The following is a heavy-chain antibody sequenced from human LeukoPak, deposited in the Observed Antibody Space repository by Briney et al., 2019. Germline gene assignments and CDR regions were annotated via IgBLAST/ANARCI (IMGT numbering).Heavy chain of an antibody. D-gene: IGHD2-2*01. CDR3: AKKSSSTRCHEGDY. CDR2: ISDDGSNK. V-gene: IGHV3-30*18. J-gene: IGHJ4*02. CDR1: GFNFSSYG. Sequence: GGSLRLSCAASGFNFSSYGMHWVRQAPGKGLEWVAVISDDGSNKYYADSVKGRFTISRDNSKNTLYLQMNSLRAEDTAVYYCAKKSSSTRCHEGDYWGQGALVTVSS.